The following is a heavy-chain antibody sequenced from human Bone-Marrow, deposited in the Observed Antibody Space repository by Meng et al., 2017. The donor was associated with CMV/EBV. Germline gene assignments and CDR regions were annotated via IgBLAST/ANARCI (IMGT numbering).Heavy chain of an antibody. J-gene: IGHJ4*02. CDR1: GGTFSSYA. Sequence: SVKVSCKASGGTFSSYAISWVRQAPGQGLEWMGGIIPILGIANYAQKFQGRVTITADQSTSTAYMELSSLRSEDTAVYYCASGEAGGSSWDYWGQGTLVTVSS. CDR3: ASGEAGGSSWDY. CDR2: IIPILGIA. V-gene: IGHV1-69*10. D-gene: IGHD3-10*01.